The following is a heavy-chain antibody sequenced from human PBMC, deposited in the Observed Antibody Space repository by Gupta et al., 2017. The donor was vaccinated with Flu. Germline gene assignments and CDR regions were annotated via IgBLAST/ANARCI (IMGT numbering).Heavy chain of an antibody. D-gene: IGHD3-22*01. V-gene: IGHV3-72*01. CDR3: ARAGAFFDSSGSYPSFDY. CDR1: GFTFSDYY. CDR2: SRNKANSYTT. J-gene: IGHJ4*02. Sequence: EVQLVESGGGLVQPGGSLRLSCAVSGFTFSDYYMDWVRQTPGKGLGWVGRSRNKANSYTTEYAASVKGRFAVLRDDSKNSLYLQKNRLKTEDTAVYYCARAGAFFDSSGSYPSFDYWGRGTLVAVSS.